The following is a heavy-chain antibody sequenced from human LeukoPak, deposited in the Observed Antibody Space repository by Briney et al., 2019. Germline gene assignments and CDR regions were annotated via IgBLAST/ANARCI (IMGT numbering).Heavy chain of an antibody. CDR1: GFTFSTYW. Sequence: PGGSLRLSCAASGFTFSTYWMHWVRQAPGKGLVWVSRINGDGGSRNYADSVKGRFTIPRDNAKNTLYPQMSSLRVEDTAVYYCASASSHRTAAGGDYWGQGTLVTVST. CDR2: INGDGGSR. J-gene: IGHJ4*02. D-gene: IGHD6-13*01. V-gene: IGHV3-74*01. CDR3: ASASSHRTAAGGDY.